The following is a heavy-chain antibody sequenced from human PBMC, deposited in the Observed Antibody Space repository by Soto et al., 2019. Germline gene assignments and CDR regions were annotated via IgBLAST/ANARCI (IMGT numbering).Heavy chain of an antibody. Sequence: LRLSCAASGFTFSDYYMSWIRQAPGKGLEWVSYISSSSSYTNYADSVKGRFTISRDNAKNSLYLQMNSLRAEDTAVYYCASYQYCGGDCYTTYGMDVWGQGTTVTVSS. CDR1: GFTFSDYY. CDR2: ISSSSSYT. V-gene: IGHV3-11*03. J-gene: IGHJ6*02. D-gene: IGHD2-21*02. CDR3: ASYQYCGGDCYTTYGMDV.